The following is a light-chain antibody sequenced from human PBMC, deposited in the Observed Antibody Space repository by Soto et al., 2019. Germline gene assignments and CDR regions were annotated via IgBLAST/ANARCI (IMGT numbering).Light chain of an antibody. J-gene: IGKJ5*01. CDR1: QSVRGTS. CDR2: DAS. V-gene: IGKV3-20*01. Sequence: DIVLTQSRFTLCLIPLQIATLSCRGLQSVRGTSLAWYQQKPGQAPRLLIYDASSRATGIPDRFSGGGSGTDFTLTISRLEPEDFAVYYCQHYGSSPPITFGQGTRLEIK. CDR3: QHYGSSPPIT.